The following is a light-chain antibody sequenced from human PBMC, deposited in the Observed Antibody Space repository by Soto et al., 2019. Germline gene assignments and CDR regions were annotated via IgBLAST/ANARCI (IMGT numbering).Light chain of an antibody. CDR2: GAS. Sequence: EIVLTQSPGTLSLSPGERATLSCRASQSVSSTYLAWYQQKPGQAPRLLIYGASSRATGIPDRFSGSGSGKDFTLTISRLEPEDLAVYYCQQYGGSPMYTFGQGTKLEIK. CDR3: QQYGGSPMYT. CDR1: QSVSSTY. V-gene: IGKV3-20*01. J-gene: IGKJ2*01.